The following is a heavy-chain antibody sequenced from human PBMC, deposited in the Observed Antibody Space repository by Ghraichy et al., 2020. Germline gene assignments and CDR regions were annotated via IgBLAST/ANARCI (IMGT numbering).Heavy chain of an antibody. CDR3: ARDGYYYDSSGYSDY. Sequence: GGSLRLSCAASGFTFSSYSMNWVRQAPGKGLEWVSYISSSSSTIYYADSVKGRFTISRDNAKNSLYLQMNSLRDEDTAVYYCARDGYYYDSSGYSDYWGQGTLVTVSS. CDR2: ISSSSSTI. CDR1: GFTFSSYS. V-gene: IGHV3-48*02. D-gene: IGHD3-22*01. J-gene: IGHJ4*02.